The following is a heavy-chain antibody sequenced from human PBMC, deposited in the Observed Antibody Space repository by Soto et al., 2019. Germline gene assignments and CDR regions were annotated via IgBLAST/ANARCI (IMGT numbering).Heavy chain of an antibody. CDR2: IRQDGGEE. CDR1: GLSFSSHW. D-gene: IGHD2-21*01. CDR3: AKSDWYSFYI. V-gene: IGHV3-7*01. J-gene: IGHJ3*02. Sequence: EVQLVESGGGLVQPVGCLRLYCAASGLSFSSHWMSWVRQAPGRGLAWVANIRQDGGEEQYSDSVKGRFTLSRDNAKNSLYRQMNGLRVDDTAVYYCAKSDWYSFYIRGQGTMVTVSS.